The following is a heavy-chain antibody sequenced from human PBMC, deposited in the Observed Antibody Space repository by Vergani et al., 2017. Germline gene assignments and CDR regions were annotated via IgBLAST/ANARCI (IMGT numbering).Heavy chain of an antibody. D-gene: IGHD6-6*01. Sequence: QVQLQESGPGLVKPSETLSLTCTVSGGSISSYYWSWIRQPPGKGLEWIGYIYTSGSTNYNPSLKSRVTISVATSKNQFSLKLSSVTAADTAVYYCARHRPPLFWRSSSEGYYFDYWGQGTLVTVSS. V-gene: IGHV4-4*09. CDR3: ARHRPPLFWRSSSEGYYFDY. CDR1: GGSISSYY. CDR2: IYTSGST. J-gene: IGHJ4*02.